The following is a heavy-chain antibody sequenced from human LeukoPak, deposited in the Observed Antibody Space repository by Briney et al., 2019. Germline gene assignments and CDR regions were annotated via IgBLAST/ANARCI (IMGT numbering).Heavy chain of an antibody. CDR2: IYSDGSGGST. CDR3: ARDRYYYDSSGYYLGYYFDY. J-gene: IGHJ4*02. CDR1: GVIVSSNS. Sequence: GGSLRLSCAASGVIVSSNSMTWVRQAPGKGLEWVSLIYSDGSGGSTYYADSVKGRFTISRDNSKNTLYLQMNSLRVEDTAVYYCARDRYYYDSSGYYLGYYFDYWGQGTLVTVSS. V-gene: IGHV3-66*01. D-gene: IGHD3-22*01.